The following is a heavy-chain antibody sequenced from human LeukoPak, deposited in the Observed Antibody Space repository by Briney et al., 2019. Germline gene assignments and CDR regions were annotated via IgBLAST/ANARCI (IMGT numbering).Heavy chain of an antibody. CDR1: GYTFTSYG. J-gene: IGHJ4*02. CDR2: ISAYSGNT. Sequence: ASVKVSCKASGYTFTSYGINWMRQAPGQGLEWMGWISAYSGNTNYAQKFQGRVTMTTDTSTSTAYMELRSLRSDDTAVYYCAREWGLESSGYYYAYWGQGTLVTVSS. V-gene: IGHV1-18*01. CDR3: AREWGLESSGYYYAY. D-gene: IGHD3-22*01.